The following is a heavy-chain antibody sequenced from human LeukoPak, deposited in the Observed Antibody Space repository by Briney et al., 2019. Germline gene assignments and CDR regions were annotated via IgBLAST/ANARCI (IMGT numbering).Heavy chain of an antibody. CDR2: INHSGST. CDR3: ARGRYYGSGSDFDY. D-gene: IGHD3-10*01. J-gene: IGHJ4*02. Sequence: SETLSLTCAVYGGSFSGYYWSWIRQPPGKELEWIGEINHSGSTNYNPSLKSRVTISVDTSKNQFSLKLSSVTAADTAVYYCARGRYYGSGSDFDYWGQGTLVTVSS. CDR1: GGSFSGYY. V-gene: IGHV4-34*01.